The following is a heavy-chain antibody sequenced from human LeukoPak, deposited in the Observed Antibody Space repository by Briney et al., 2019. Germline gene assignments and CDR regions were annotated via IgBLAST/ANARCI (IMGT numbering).Heavy chain of an antibody. V-gene: IGHV4-4*02. CDR1: GGSVSNIHC. D-gene: IGHD6-19*01. J-gene: IGHJ4*02. CDR2: IYHSGST. Sequence: SGTLSLTCAVSGGSVSNIHCWSWVRQRPGKGLECIGEIYHSGSTNYNPSLKSRVTISVDKSKNQFSLKLSSVTAADTAVYYCARAQWLPYYFDYWGQGTLVTVSS. CDR3: ARAQWLPYYFDY.